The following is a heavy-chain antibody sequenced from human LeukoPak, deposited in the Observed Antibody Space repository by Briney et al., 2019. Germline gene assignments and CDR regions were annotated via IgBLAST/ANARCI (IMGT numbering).Heavy chain of an antibody. V-gene: IGHV4-4*07. CDR3: AAMVLKDPPYFDY. CDR2: IYTSGST. D-gene: IGHD5-18*01. CDR1: GGSISSYY. Sequence: SETLSLTCTVSGGSISSYYWSWIRQPAGKGLEWIGRIYTSGSTNYNPSIKSRVTMSVDPSKHQFSLKLSSVTAADTAVYYCAAMVLKDPPYFDYWGQGTLVTVSS. J-gene: IGHJ4*02.